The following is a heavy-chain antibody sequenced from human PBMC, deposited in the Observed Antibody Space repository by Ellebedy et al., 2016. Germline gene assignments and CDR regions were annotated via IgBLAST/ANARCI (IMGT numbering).Heavy chain of an antibody. CDR1: GFSFSSYW. Sequence: GGSLRLSXAASGFSFSSYWMSWVRQAPGKGLEWVANIKQEGSEKSYVDSVKGRFIISSDNAQNTVYLQMNSLRAEDTAVYYCATSPIFAGDWGQGTLVTVSS. D-gene: IGHD1-14*01. CDR2: IKQEGSEK. CDR3: ATSPIFAGD. V-gene: IGHV3-7*01. J-gene: IGHJ4*02.